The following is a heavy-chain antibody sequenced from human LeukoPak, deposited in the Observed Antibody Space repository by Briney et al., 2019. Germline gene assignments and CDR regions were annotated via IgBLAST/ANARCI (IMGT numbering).Heavy chain of an antibody. CDR2: IIPSDGFT. CDR3: ARAGRRLFGVLDY. J-gene: IGHJ4*02. V-gene: IGHV1-46*01. Sequence: ASVKVSCKASGYTFSSYYVHWVRQAPGQGLEWMGMIIPSDGFTSYAQKFQGRVTMTRDMSTSTVYMELSSLRSDDTAVYYCARAGRRLFGVLDYWGQGTPVTVSS. CDR1: GYTFSSYY. D-gene: IGHD3-3*01.